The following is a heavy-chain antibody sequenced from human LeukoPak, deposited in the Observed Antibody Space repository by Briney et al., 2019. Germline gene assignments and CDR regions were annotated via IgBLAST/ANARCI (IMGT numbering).Heavy chain of an antibody. V-gene: IGHV1-18*01. CDR1: GYTFTSYG. CDR3: ARYYDILTGYYPLSH. J-gene: IGHJ4*02. CDR2: ISAYNGNT. Sequence: ASVKVSCKASGYTFTSYGISWVRQAPGQGLEWMGWISAYNGNTNYAQKLQGRVTMTTDTSTSTAYMELRSLRSHDTAVYYCARYYDILTGYYPLSHWGQGTLVTVSS. D-gene: IGHD3-9*01.